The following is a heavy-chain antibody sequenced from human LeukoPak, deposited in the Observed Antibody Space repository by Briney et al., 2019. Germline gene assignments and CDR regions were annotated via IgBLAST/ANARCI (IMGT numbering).Heavy chain of an antibody. CDR2: ISSGSGSI. J-gene: IGHJ4*02. D-gene: IGHD2-15*01. Sequence: GGSLRLSCAASGFTFSSYSMNWVRQAPGKGLEWVSHISSGSGSISYADSVKGRFTISRDNAKNSLYLQMNSLRAEDTAVYYCTRVKSDCSGGACANYFGYWGQGTLVTVSS. V-gene: IGHV3-48*01. CDR1: GFTFSSYS. CDR3: TRVKSDCSGGACANYFGY.